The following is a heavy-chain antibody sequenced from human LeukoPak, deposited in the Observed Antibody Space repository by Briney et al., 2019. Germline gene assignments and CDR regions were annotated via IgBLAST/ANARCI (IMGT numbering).Heavy chain of an antibody. Sequence: VGSLRLSGAASGFNFRCYIMNWVRQAPGKGLEWISYISSDAKTVNYADSVKGRFTISRDNAKNSLYLQMNSLSADDTAVYYCARVGSRYGPPNSWGQGTLVTVSS. CDR3: ARVGSRYGPPNS. J-gene: IGHJ4*02. CDR1: GFNFRCYI. D-gene: IGHD5-18*01. V-gene: IGHV3-48*01. CDR2: ISSDAKTV.